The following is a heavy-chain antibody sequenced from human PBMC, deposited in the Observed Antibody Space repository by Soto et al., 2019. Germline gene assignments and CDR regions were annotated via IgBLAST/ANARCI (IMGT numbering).Heavy chain of an antibody. J-gene: IGHJ4*02. CDR2: ISAYNGNT. Sequence: QVQLVQSGAEVKKPGASVKVSCKASGYTFTSYGISWVRQAPGQGLEWMGWISAYNGNTNYAQKLQGRVTMTTDTSTRTAYMELRSLRSEDTAVYYCARGGGVEMATITGGRVFDYWGQGTLVTVSS. V-gene: IGHV1-18*04. CDR1: GYTFTSYG. CDR3: ARGGGVEMATITGGRVFDY. D-gene: IGHD5-12*01.